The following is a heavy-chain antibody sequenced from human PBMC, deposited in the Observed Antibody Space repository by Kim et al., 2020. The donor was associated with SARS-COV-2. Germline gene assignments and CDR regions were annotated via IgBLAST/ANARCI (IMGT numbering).Heavy chain of an antibody. CDR3: ARSTVTLDAEYFHH. V-gene: IGHV3-23*01. J-gene: IGHJ1*01. D-gene: IGHD4-17*01. CDR1: GFTFTSYV. Sequence: GGSLRLSCEASGFTFTSYVMSWVRQAPGKGLEWVSSISSLGDNTYYTDSVKGRFTISRDNSKNTLLLHMNSLRADDTAVYYCARSTVTLDAEYFHHWGQGSLVTVSS. CDR2: ISSLGDNT.